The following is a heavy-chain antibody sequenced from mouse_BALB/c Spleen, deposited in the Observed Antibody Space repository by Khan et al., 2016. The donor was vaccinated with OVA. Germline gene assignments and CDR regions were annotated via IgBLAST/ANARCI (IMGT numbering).Heavy chain of an antibody. CDR3: ARHGYVAWFAY. Sequence: VQLQQSGPELMKPGASVKISCKASGYSFTSYYIHWVMQSHGKSLEWIGYIDPFSGGTTYNQKFKGKATLTVDNSSSTAYIHLSNLTSEDSAVFSCARHGYVAWFAYWGQGTLVTVSA. D-gene: IGHD2-2*01. J-gene: IGHJ3*01. CDR2: IDPFSGGT. V-gene: IGHV1S135*01. CDR1: GYSFTSYY.